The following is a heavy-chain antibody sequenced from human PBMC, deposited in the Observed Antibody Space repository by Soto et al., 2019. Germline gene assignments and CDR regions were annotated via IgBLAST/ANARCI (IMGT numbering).Heavy chain of an antibody. Sequence: LRLSCTASGFTFSDYWMSWVRQAPGKGLEWVANIKLDGSQTYSVASVKGRFTISRDNAKNSLSLQMNSLRAEDTAVYYCAREGQYDFWSGYFPYYGLDVWGQGTTVTVS. CDR3: AREGQYDFWSGYFPYYGLDV. D-gene: IGHD3-3*01. CDR2: IKLDGSQT. J-gene: IGHJ6*02. V-gene: IGHV3-7*01. CDR1: GFTFSDYW.